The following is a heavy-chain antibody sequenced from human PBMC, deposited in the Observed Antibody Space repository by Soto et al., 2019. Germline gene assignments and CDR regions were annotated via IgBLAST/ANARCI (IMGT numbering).Heavy chain of an antibody. CDR1: GASVSSATYY. D-gene: IGHD3-22*01. Sequence: PSETLSLPCTVSGASVSSATYYWNWIRQPPGKRLEWIGYIYYSGSTNYTPSLKSRVTISVDTSKNQFSLKLSSVTAADTAVYYCARGRPEPYYYDSSGYYFDYWGQGTLVTVSS. V-gene: IGHV4-61*01. J-gene: IGHJ4*02. CDR3: ARGRPEPYYYDSSGYYFDY. CDR2: IYYSGST.